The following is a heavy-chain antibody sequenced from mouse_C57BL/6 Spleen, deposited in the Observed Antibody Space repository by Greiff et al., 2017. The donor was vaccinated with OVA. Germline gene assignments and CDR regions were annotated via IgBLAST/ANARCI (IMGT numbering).Heavy chain of an antibody. CDR1: GYTFTDYE. J-gene: IGHJ2*01. CDR3: TKERTAQATFFDY. D-gene: IGHD3-2*02. Sequence: VKLQQSGAELVRPGASVTLSCKASGYTFTDYEMHWVKQTPVHGLEWIGAIDPETGGTAYNQKFKGKAILTADKSSSTAYMELRSLTSEDSAVYYCTKERTAQATFFDYWGQGTTLTVSS. CDR2: IDPETGGT. V-gene: IGHV1-15*01.